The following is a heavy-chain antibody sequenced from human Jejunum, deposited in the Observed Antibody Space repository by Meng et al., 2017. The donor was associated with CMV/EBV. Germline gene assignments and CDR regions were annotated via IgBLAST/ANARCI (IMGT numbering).Heavy chain of an antibody. CDR1: GDTLTRYS. J-gene: IGHJ5*02. V-gene: IGHV1-69*04. CDR2: IIPIFGKA. Sequence: SGDTLTRYSIRWVRQAPVQGIEWVGRIIPIFGKANYAQQFQGRVTITADKSTSIVYMELSSLTSEDAAIYYCAREAPNCYPGTWFDPWGQGSLVTVSS. D-gene: IGHD2-2*01. CDR3: AREAPNCYPGTWFDP.